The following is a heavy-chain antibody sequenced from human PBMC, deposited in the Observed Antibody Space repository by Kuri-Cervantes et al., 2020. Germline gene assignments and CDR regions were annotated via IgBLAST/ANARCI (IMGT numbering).Heavy chain of an antibody. V-gene: IGHV3-30-3*01. D-gene: IGHD2-2*01. Sequence: LSLTCAASGITFSSYAMHWVRQAQGKGLEWVAIISYDGSNKYYADSVKGRFTISRDNSKNTLYLQMNSLRAEDTAVYYCARDPVVPAANNYYYYGMDVWGPGTTVTVSS. CDR3: ARDPVVPAANNYYYYGMDV. J-gene: IGHJ6*02. CDR2: ISYDGSNK. CDR1: GITFSSYA.